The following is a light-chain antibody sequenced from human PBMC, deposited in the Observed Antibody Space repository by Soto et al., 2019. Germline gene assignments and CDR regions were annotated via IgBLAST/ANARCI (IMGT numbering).Light chain of an antibody. V-gene: IGLV2-23*02. CDR1: RSDVGNYNL. CDR2: EVN. Sequence: QSALTQPASVSGSPGQSITISCTGTRSDVGNYNLVSWYQQHPGKAPKLMIYEVNKRPSGVSNRFSGSKSGNTASLTISGLQTEDEADYYCCSYAGSDTWAFGGGTKLTLL. CDR3: CSYAGSDTWA. J-gene: IGLJ3*02.